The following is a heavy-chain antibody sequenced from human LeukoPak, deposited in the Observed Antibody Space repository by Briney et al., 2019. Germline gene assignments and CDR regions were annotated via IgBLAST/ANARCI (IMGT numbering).Heavy chain of an antibody. V-gene: IGHV4-59*01. CDR1: GVPMSSYL. CDR2: FYCSERI. CDR3: ARLSYYYDSVVAFDI. Sequence: AETLSLTRTVWGVPMSSYLWSWIRQPPGKGLGGIGYFYCSERINNNPSLKSRVTISVDTSKNPFYLKQSSVTAADTAVYYCARLSYYYDSVVAFDIWGQGTMVTVSS. D-gene: IGHD3-22*01. J-gene: IGHJ3*02.